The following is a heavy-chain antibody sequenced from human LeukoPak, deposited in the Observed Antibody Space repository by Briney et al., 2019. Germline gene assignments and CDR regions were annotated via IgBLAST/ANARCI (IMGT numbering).Heavy chain of an antibody. D-gene: IGHD3-9*01. CDR2: INHSGST. Sequence: PSETLSLTCAVYGGSFSGYYWSWIRQPPRKGLDLIGEINHSGSTNYNPSLKSRVTISVDTSKNQFSLKLSSVTAADTAVYYCARTQVLRYFDWLPWNYYYGMDVWGQGTTVTVSS. CDR1: GGSFSGYY. J-gene: IGHJ6*02. V-gene: IGHV4-34*01. CDR3: ARTQVLRYFDWLPWNYYYGMDV.